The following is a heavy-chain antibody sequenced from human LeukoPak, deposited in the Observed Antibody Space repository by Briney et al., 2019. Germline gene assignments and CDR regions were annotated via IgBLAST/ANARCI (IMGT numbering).Heavy chain of an antibody. Sequence: GRSLRLSCAASGFSFSNYGMHWVRQAPGKGLEWVAVIWYDGSNKYYADSVKGRFTISRDNSKNTLYLQMNSLRAEDTAVYYCARARLGEIAFDIWGQGTMVTVSS. D-gene: IGHD5-24*01. J-gene: IGHJ3*02. V-gene: IGHV3-33*01. CDR3: ARARLGEIAFDI. CDR1: GFSFSNYG. CDR2: IWYDGSNK.